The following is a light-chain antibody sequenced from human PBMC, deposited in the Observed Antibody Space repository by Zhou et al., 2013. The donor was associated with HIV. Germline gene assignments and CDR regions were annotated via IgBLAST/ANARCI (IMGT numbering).Light chain of an antibody. CDR2: GAV. J-gene: IGKJ1*01. V-gene: IGKV1-39*01. CDR3: QQTYSPPPT. CDR1: QDIAKY. Sequence: DIQMTQSPSSLSASVTDRVTMTCRASQDIAKYLNWYQQKPGQAPKLLIHGAVSLHSGVPSRFSGSGSGTHFTLTISSLQLEDLATYYCQQTYSPPPTFGQGTKVEIK.